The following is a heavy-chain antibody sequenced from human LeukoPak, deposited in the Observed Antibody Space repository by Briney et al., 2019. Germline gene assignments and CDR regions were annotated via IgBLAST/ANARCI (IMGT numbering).Heavy chain of an antibody. CDR1: GFTVSSNY. V-gene: IGHV3-66*01. D-gene: IGHD6-13*01. Sequence: GGSLRLSCAASGFTVSSNYMSWGRRAPGKGLGWVSVIYIGGSTYYADSVKGRFTISRDNSKNTLYLQMNSLRAEDTAVYYCARSPKAGSHRGWGQGTLVTVSS. CDR3: ARSPKAGSHRG. CDR2: IYIGGST. J-gene: IGHJ4*02.